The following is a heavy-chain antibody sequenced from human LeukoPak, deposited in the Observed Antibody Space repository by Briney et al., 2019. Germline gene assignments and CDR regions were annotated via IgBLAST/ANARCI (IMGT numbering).Heavy chain of an antibody. D-gene: IGHD4-4*01. CDR1: GFTFSNAW. CDR3: TTQPAYSNYWSPYYYYYGMDV. Sequence: GGSLRLSCAASGFTFSNAWMSWVRQAPGKGLEWVGRIKSKTDGGTTDYAAPVKGRFTISRDDSKNTLYLQTNSLKTEDTAVYYCTTQPAYSNYWSPYYYYYGMDVWGQGTTVTVSS. CDR2: IKSKTDGGTT. J-gene: IGHJ6*02. V-gene: IGHV3-15*01.